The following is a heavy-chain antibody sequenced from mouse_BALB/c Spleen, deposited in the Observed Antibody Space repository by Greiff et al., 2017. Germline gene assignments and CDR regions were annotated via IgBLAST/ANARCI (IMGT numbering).Heavy chain of an antibody. D-gene: IGHD1-2*01. CDR3: ARVLRHAMDY. CDR2: IYPGDGDT. Sequence: QVQLQQSGAELVRPGSSVKISCKASGYAFSSYWMNWVKQRPGQGLEWIGQIYPGDGDTNYNGKFKGKATLTADKSSSTAYMQLSSLTSEDSAVYFCARVLRHAMDYWGQGTSVTVSS. V-gene: IGHV1-80*01. J-gene: IGHJ4*01. CDR1: GYAFSSYW.